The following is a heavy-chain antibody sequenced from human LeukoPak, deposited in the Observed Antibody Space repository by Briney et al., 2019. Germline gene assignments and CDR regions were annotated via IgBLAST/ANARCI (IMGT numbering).Heavy chain of an antibody. D-gene: IGHD2-2*02. V-gene: IGHV3-74*01. Sequence: PGGSLRLSCAASGFTFSSYWMHWVRQAPGKGLVWVSRINSDGSSTSYADSVKGRFTISRDNAKNTLYLQMNSLRAEDTAVYYCARGYCSSTSCYKTDYWGQGTLVTVSS. CDR2: INSDGSST. J-gene: IGHJ4*02. CDR1: GFTFSSYW. CDR3: ARGYCSSTSCYKTDY.